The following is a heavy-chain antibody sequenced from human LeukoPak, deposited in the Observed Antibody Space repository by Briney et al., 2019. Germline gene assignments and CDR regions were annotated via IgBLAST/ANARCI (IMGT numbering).Heavy chain of an antibody. CDR1: GFTFSSYW. V-gene: IGHV3-7*01. Sequence: SGGSLRLSCAASGFTFSSYWMSWVRQAPGKGLEWVANIKQDGSEKYYVDSVKGRFTISRDNAKNSLYLQMNSLRAEDTAVYYCARGDGSDYYGSRSYGFDYWGQGTLVTVSS. D-gene: IGHD3-10*01. CDR3: ARGDGSDYYGSRSYGFDY. CDR2: IKQDGSEK. J-gene: IGHJ4*02.